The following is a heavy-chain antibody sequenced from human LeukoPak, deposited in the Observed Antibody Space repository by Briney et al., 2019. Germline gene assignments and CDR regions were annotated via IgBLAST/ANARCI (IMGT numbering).Heavy chain of an antibody. CDR2: IYHSGST. CDR3: ARGVAPIYDYVWGSPPNWFDP. D-gene: IGHD3-16*01. J-gene: IGHJ5*02. CDR1: GGSISSGGYS. Sequence: SQPLSLTCAVSGGSISSGGYSWSWIRQPPGKGLEWIGYIYHSGSTYYNPSLKSRVTISVDRSKNQFSLKLSSVTAADTAVYYCARGVAPIYDYVWGSPPNWFDPWGQGTLVTVSS. V-gene: IGHV4-30-2*01.